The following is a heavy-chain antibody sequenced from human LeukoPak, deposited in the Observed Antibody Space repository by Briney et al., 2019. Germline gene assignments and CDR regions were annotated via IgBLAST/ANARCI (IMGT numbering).Heavy chain of an antibody. Sequence: SETLSLTCTVSGDSISSSSYYWGWIRQPPGKGLEWIGSFYYSGSTFYNPSLESRVTISVDTSKNQFSLKLSSVTAADTAVYYCVGAGYDWDNYFDYWGQGTLVTVSS. CDR3: VGAGYDWDNYFDY. CDR2: FYYSGST. J-gene: IGHJ4*02. CDR1: GDSISSSSYY. V-gene: IGHV4-39*07. D-gene: IGHD5-12*01.